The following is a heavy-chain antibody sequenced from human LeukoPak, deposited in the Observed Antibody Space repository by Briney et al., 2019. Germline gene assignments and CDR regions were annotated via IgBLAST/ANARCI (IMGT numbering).Heavy chain of an antibody. CDR3: ARVRRGSSWYSDAFDI. J-gene: IGHJ3*02. D-gene: IGHD6-13*01. Sequence: SETLSLTCTVFGGSISSYYWSWIRQPPGKGLEWIGYIYYSGSTNYNPSLKSRVTISVDTSKNQFSLKLSSVTAADTAVYYCARVRRGSSWYSDAFDIWGQGTMVTVSS. CDR1: GGSISSYY. CDR2: IYYSGST. V-gene: IGHV4-59*01.